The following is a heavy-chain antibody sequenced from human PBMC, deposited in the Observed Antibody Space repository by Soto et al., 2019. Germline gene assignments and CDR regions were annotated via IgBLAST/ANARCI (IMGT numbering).Heavy chain of an antibody. CDR2: IYPSNSET. Sequence: PGQSLKISCKGSGYSFTSYWISWVRQMPGKGLEWMGIIYPSNSETRFSPSFQGQVTLSADKSIFTAYLQWSSLKASDTAIYYCARQAYHDDTYSFGYWGQGTMVTVSS. CDR3: ARQAYHDDTYSFGY. D-gene: IGHD3-22*01. V-gene: IGHV5-51*01. CDR1: GYSFTSYW. J-gene: IGHJ4*02.